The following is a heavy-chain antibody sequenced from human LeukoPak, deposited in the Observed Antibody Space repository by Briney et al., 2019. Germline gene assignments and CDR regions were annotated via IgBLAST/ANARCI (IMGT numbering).Heavy chain of an antibody. CDR2: IIPIFGTA. V-gene: IGHV1-69*01. CDR3: ARDLYASYYYGMDV. Sequence: SVKVSCRASGGTFSSYAISWVRQAPGQGLEWMGGIIPIFGTANYAQKFQGRVTITADESTSTAYMELRSLRSEDTAVYYCARDLYASYYYGMDVWGKGTTVTVSS. CDR1: GGTFSSYA. J-gene: IGHJ6*04. D-gene: IGHD3-16*01.